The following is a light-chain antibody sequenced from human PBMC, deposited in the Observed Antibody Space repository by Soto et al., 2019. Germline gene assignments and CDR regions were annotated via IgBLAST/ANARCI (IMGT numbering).Light chain of an antibody. CDR1: QSVSSSY. CDR2: GAS. J-gene: IGKJ1*01. Sequence: EIVLTQSPGTLSLSPGERATLSCRASQSVSSSYLAWYQQKPGQAPRLLIYGASTRATAIPARFSGSGSGTEFTLTISSLEPEDFAVYYCQQRSNWPRTFGQGTKVDIK. V-gene: IGKV3D-20*02. CDR3: QQRSNWPRT.